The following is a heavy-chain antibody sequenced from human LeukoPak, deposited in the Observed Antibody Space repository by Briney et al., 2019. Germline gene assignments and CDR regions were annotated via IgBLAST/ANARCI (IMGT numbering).Heavy chain of an antibody. D-gene: IGHD3-22*01. CDR1: GYIFTNFG. J-gene: IGHJ4*02. V-gene: IGHV1-18*01. CDR3: ARDLPHRRNYHNSGYQIVPAF. Sequence: ASVKVSCKASGYIFTNFGISWVRQARGQGLEWMGWISGYNGNTKYVQKFQGRVTVTTDTSTSTAYMELRSLRSDDTAVYYCARDLPHRRNYHNSGYQIVPAFWGQGTLVSVSS. CDR2: ISGYNGNT.